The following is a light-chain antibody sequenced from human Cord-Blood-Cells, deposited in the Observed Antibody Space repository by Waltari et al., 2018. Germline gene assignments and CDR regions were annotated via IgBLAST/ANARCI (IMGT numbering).Light chain of an antibody. CDR1: QSVSRSY. CDR2: GAS. J-gene: IGKJ1*01. Sequence: EIVLTQSPGTLSLSPGESATLSRSDSQSVSRSYLAWYQQKPGQAPRLLIYGASSRATGIPDRFSGSGSGTDFTLTISRLEPEDFAVYYCQQYGSSPGWTFGQGTKVEIK. V-gene: IGKV3-20*01. CDR3: QQYGSSPGWT.